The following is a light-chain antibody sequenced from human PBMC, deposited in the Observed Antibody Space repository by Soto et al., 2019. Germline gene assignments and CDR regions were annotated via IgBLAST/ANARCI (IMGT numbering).Light chain of an antibody. J-gene: IGKJ1*01. V-gene: IGKV3-20*01. CDR3: QQYGSSLWT. Sequence: EIVLTQSPATLSLSPGERATLSCRASQNVSSYLAWYQQKPGQAPRLLIYDASNRATGIPDRFSGSGSGTDFTLTINRLEPEDFAVYYCQQYGSSLWTFGQGTKVEVK. CDR1: QNVSSY. CDR2: DAS.